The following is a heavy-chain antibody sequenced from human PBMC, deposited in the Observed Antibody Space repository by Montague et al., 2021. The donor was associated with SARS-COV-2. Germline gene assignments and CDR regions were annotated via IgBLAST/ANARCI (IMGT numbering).Heavy chain of an antibody. CDR2: FYPSGGIFXSGCT. CDR1: GGSISGYF. J-gene: IGHJ4*02. V-gene: IGHV4-4*07. CDR3: ARDSDFSSWHEAEDYFDY. D-gene: IGHD6-13*01. Sequence: SETLSLTCSVSGGSISGYFWSWIRKPAGKGLEWIGRFYPSGGIFXSGCTNYHPSLKSRVTVLFDTSRNQFSLSLNSVTAADTAVYFCARDSDFSSWHEAEDYFDYWGQGLLVAVSS.